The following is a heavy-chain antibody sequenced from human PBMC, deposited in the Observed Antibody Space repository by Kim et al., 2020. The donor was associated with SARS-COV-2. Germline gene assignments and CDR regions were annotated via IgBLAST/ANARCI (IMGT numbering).Heavy chain of an antibody. CDR3: ATQSSSYYYGMDV. D-gene: IGHD3-10*01. J-gene: IGHJ6*02. V-gene: IGHV1-3*01. Sequence: YSQNVQGRVTITRDTSANTAYMELSSLRSEDTAVYYCATQSSSYYYGMDVWGQGTTVTVSS.